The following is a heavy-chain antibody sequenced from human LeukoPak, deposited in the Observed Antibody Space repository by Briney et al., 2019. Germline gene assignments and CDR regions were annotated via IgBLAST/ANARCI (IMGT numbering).Heavy chain of an antibody. V-gene: IGHV3-64D*09. D-gene: IGHD2-8*01. J-gene: IGHJ4*02. CDR1: GFTFSTYA. Sequence: PGGSLRLSCSASGFTFSTYAIHWVRQAPGKGLQYVSSIGTSGFSTYYADSVTGRFTISRDNSKNSLYLQMSNLRPEDTAVYYCVRGQEAVYTPTFDYWGQGVLVTVSS. CDR2: IGTSGFST. CDR3: VRGQEAVYTPTFDY.